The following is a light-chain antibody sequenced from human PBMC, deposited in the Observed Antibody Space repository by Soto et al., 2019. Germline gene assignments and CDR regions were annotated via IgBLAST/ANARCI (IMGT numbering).Light chain of an antibody. CDR3: QQRNPLT. Sequence: ILLTQSPGPLSLSPGERATLSCRASQSVSNHYLSWYQQKPGQAPRLLIYGASNRATGIPDRFSGSGSGTDFTLTISSLEPEDFAVYYCQQRNPLTFGGGTKVDIK. J-gene: IGKJ4*01. CDR2: GAS. V-gene: IGKV3-20*01. CDR1: QSVSNHY.